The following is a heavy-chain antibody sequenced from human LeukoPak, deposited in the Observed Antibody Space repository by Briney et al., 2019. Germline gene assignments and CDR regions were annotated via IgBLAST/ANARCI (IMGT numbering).Heavy chain of an antibody. CDR2: ISGSGGST. V-gene: IGHV3-23*01. CDR3: ARDLGGVAVYSLGAFDI. D-gene: IGHD5-18*01. CDR1: GFTFSSYA. J-gene: IGHJ3*02. Sequence: PGGSLRLSCAASGFTFSSYAMSWVRQAPGKGLEWVSAISGSGGSTYYADSVKGRFTISRDNAKNSLYLQMNSLRAEDTAVYYCARDLGGVAVYSLGAFDIWGQGTMVTVSS.